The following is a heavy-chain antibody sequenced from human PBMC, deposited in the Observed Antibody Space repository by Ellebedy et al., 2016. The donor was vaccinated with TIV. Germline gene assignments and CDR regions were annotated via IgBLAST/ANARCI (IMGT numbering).Heavy chain of an antibody. J-gene: IGHJ4*02. CDR2: ITPILAIA. V-gene: IGHV1-69*04. CDR1: GYTFTSYS. D-gene: IGHD1-26*01. CDR3: ARETSGFDY. Sequence: AASVKVSCKASGYTFTSYSVSWVRQAPGQGLEWMGRITPILAIANYAQKLQGRVTIIADKSTSTAYMELSSLRSEDTAVYYCARETSGFDYWGQGTLVTVSS.